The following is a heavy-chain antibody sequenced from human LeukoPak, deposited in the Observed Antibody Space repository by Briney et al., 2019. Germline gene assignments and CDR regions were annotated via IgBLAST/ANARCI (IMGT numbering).Heavy chain of an antibody. CDR2: ISGSGGTT. CDR3: ASDIVVVPAATVALNFDY. V-gene: IGHV3-23*01. J-gene: IGHJ4*02. CDR1: GFTFSSYG. D-gene: IGHD2-2*01. Sequence: GGSLRLSCAASGFTFSSYGMNWVRRAPGKGLEWVSAISGSGGTTYHADSVKGRFTISRDNSKNTLYLQMNSLRAEDTAVYYCASDIVVVPAATVALNFDYWGQGTLVTVSS.